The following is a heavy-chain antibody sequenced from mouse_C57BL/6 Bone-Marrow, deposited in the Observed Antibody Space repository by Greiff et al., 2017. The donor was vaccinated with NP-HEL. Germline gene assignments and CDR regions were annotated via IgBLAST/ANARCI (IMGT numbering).Heavy chain of an antibody. CDR3: AIYYGNWYFDV. J-gene: IGHJ1*03. Sequence: VQLQQSGPVLVKPGASVKMSCKASGYTFTDYYMNWVKQSHGKSLEWIGVINPYNGGTSYNQKFKGKATLTVDKSSSTAYMELNSLTSEDSAVYYCAIYYGNWYFDVWGTGTTSPSPQ. CDR1: GYTFTDYY. D-gene: IGHD2-1*01. V-gene: IGHV1-19*01. CDR2: INPYNGGT.